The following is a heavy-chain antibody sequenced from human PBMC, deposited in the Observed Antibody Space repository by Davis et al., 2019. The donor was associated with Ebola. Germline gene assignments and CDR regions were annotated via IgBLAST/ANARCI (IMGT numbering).Heavy chain of an antibody. CDR1: GFTFSSYW. V-gene: IGHV3-7*03. Sequence: GESLKISCAASGFTFSSYWMSWVCQAPGKGLEWVANIKQDGSEKYYVDSVKGRFTISRDNAKNSLYLQMNSLRAEDTAVYYCAKSGLSFGVVKYHYGMDVWGKGTTVTVSS. D-gene: IGHD3-3*01. CDR3: AKSGLSFGVVKYHYGMDV. J-gene: IGHJ6*04. CDR2: IKQDGSEK.